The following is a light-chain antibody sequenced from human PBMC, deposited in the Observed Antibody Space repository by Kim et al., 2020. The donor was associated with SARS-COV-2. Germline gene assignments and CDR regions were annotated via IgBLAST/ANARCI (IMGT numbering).Light chain of an antibody. J-gene: IGLJ2*01. CDR3: CSYAGSSRV. Sequence: PRPTITISGTRTSSDVGSNKLVSWYQQHQGKAPNLMIYEGSKRPSGVSNRFSGAKSGNTAYLTFSGLQAEDEDDYYCCSYAGSSRVFGGGTRLTVL. CDR1: SSDVGSNKL. CDR2: EGS. V-gene: IGLV2-23*01.